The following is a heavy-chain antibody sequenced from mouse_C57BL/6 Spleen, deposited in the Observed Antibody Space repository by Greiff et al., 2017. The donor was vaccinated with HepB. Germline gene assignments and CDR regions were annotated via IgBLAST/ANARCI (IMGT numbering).Heavy chain of an antibody. CDR3: ARTPGWLLTFDY. J-gene: IGHJ2*01. CDR1: GYSFTSYY. CDR2: IYPGSGNT. Sequence: QVQLQQSGPELVKPGASVKISCKASGYSFTSYYIHWVKQRPGQGLEWIGWIYPGSGNTKYNEKFKGKATLTADTSSSTAYMQLSSLTSEDSAVYYCARTPGWLLTFDYWGQGTTLTVSS. V-gene: IGHV1-66*01. D-gene: IGHD2-3*01.